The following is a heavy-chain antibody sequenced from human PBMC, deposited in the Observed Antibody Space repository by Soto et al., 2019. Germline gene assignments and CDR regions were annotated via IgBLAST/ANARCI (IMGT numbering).Heavy chain of an antibody. V-gene: IGHV1-69*01. J-gene: IGHJ3*02. D-gene: IGHD2-2*01. CDR1: GGTFSSYA. Sequence: QVQLVQSGAEVKKPGSSVKVSCKASGGTFSSYAISWVRQAPGQGLEWMGGIIPIFGTANYAQKFQSRVTITADESTSTAYMELSSLRSEDTAVYYCARVLYPGYYPMYCSSTSCYDDAFEIWGLGTMVTVSS. CDR2: IIPIFGTA. CDR3: ARVLYPGYYPMYCSSTSCYDDAFEI.